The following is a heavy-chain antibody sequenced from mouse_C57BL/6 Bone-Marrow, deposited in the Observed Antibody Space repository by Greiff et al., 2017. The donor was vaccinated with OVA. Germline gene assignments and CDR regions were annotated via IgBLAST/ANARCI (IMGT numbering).Heavy chain of an antibody. CDR3: ADGYYVEAWFAY. CDR2: INPSSGYT. J-gene: IGHJ3*01. Sequence: VQLQQSGAELAKPGASVKLSCKASGYTFTSYWMHWVKQRPGQGLEWIGYINPSSGYTKYNQKFKDKATLTADKYSSTAYMQLSSLTYEDSAVYYCADGYYVEAWFAYWGQGTLVTVSA. D-gene: IGHD2-3*01. CDR1: GYTFTSYW. V-gene: IGHV1-7*01.